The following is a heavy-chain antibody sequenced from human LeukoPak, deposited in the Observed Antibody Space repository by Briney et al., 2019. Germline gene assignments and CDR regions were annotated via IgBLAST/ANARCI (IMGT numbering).Heavy chain of an antibody. Sequence: AESLKISCKASGYSFTSYWIGWVRQMPGKGLEWMGIIYPGESDTRYRPSFQGQVTISADKSISTAYLQWSSLKASDTAMYYCARSRSYYFDYWGQGTPVSVSS. V-gene: IGHV5-51*01. J-gene: IGHJ4*02. CDR2: IYPGESDT. CDR3: ARSRSYYFDY. CDR1: GYSFTSYW.